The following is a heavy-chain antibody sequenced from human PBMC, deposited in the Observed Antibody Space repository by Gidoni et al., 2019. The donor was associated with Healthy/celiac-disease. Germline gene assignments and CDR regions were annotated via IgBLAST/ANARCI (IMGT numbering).Heavy chain of an antibody. CDR2: IYSGGST. J-gene: IGHJ2*01. V-gene: IGHV3-66*01. CDR1: GFTVSSNY. CDR3: ARVIAAAGNRYFDL. D-gene: IGHD6-13*01. Sequence: EVQLVESGGGLVQTGGSLRLSCAASGFTVSSNYMSWVRQAPGKGLEWVSVIYSGGSTYYADSVKGRFTISRDNSKNTLYLQMNSLRAEDTAVYYCARVIAAAGNRYFDLWGRGTLVTVSS.